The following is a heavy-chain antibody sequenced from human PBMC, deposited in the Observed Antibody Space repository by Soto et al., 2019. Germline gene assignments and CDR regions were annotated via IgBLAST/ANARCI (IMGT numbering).Heavy chain of an antibody. V-gene: IGHV4-39*01. CDR3: ARTASYSSGWYEFISERFDP. Sequence: SETLSLTCTVSGGSISSSSYYWGWIRQPPGKGLEWIGSIYYSGSTYYNPSLKSRVTISVDTSKNQFSLKLSSVTAADTAVYYCARTASYSSGWYEFISERFDPWGQGTLVTVSS. J-gene: IGHJ5*02. D-gene: IGHD6-19*01. CDR2: IYYSGST. CDR1: GGSISSSSYY.